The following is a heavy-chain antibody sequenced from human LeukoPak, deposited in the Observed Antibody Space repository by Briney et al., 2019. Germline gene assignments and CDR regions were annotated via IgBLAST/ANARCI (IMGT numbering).Heavy chain of an antibody. D-gene: IGHD6-19*01. J-gene: IGHJ4*02. V-gene: IGHV4-59*01. CDR1: GGSISSYY. Sequence: SETLSLTCNVSGGSISSYYWSWIRQPPGKGLEWIGYMYYSGSTNYNPSLKSRVTISVDTSKNQFSLKLSSVTAADTAVYYCARMSKSSGTLDYWGQGTLVTVSS. CDR2: MYYSGST. CDR3: ARMSKSSGTLDY.